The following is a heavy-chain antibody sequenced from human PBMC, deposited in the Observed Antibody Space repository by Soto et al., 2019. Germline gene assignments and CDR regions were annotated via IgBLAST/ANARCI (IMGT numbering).Heavy chain of an antibody. D-gene: IGHD3-3*01. CDR3: AGEPKGGAYEMDV. Sequence: QAHLVESGGGVVQPGASLRLSCAASRLSFSIYDIHWVRQAPGKGLEWVADIWSDGSSTFYADSVKGRFTISRDNSKNTVYLQMNSLRVDDTAIYYCAGEPKGGAYEMDVWGQGTTVTVSS. CDR1: RLSFSIYD. V-gene: IGHV3-33*01. CDR2: IWSDGSST. J-gene: IGHJ6*02.